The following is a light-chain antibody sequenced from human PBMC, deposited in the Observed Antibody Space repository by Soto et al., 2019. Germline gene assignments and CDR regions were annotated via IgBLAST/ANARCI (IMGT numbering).Light chain of an antibody. Sequence: QSVLTQPPSVSEAPRQRVTISCSGSSSNIGNNSVNWYQQLPGKAPKLLIYYDDLLPSGVSDRFSGSKSGTSASLAISVLQSEDEAHYYCAAWDDSLNGYVFGNGTKVXXL. V-gene: IGLV1-36*01. CDR2: YDD. CDR3: AAWDDSLNGYV. J-gene: IGLJ1*01. CDR1: SSNIGNNS.